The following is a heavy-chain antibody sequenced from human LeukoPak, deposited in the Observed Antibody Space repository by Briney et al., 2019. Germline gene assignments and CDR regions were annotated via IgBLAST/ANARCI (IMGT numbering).Heavy chain of an antibody. V-gene: IGHV3-30*03. D-gene: IGHD2-21*02. Sequence: GSSLRLSCAASGFTFSRNVMHWVRQAPGKGLEWVAVISHDGSNYYYADSVKGRFTISRDNSKNTLYLQMNSLRAEDTAVYYCATDRDNSDWQKRFDSWGQGTLVTVSS. CDR1: GFTFSRNV. CDR2: ISHDGSNY. J-gene: IGHJ4*02. CDR3: ATDRDNSDWQKRFDS.